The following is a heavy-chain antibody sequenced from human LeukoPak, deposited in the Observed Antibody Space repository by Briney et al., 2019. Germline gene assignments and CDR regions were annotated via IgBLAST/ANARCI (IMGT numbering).Heavy chain of an antibody. V-gene: IGHV1-69*13. CDR1: GGTFSSYA. J-gene: IGHJ6*03. Sequence: SVKVSCKASGGTFSSYAISWVRQAPGQGLEWMGGIIPIFGTANYAQKFQGRVTITADESTSTAYMELSSLRSEDTAVYYCARSGLTGPHYYYMDVWGKGTTVTISS. CDR3: ARSGLTGPHYYYMDV. D-gene: IGHD7-27*01. CDR2: IIPIFGTA.